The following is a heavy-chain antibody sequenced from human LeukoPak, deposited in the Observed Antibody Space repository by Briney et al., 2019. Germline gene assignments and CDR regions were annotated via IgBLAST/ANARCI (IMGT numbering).Heavy chain of an antibody. V-gene: IGHV1-69*06. CDR3: ARGHYGSGSYSPAD. D-gene: IGHD3-10*01. CDR2: IIPILGTA. J-gene: IGHJ4*02. Sequence: SVKVSCKASGGTFSSYAISWVRQAPGQGLEWMGGIIPILGTANYAQKFQGRVTITADKSTSTAYMELSSLRSEDTAVYYCARGHYGSGSYSPADWGQGTLVTVSS. CDR1: GGTFSSYA.